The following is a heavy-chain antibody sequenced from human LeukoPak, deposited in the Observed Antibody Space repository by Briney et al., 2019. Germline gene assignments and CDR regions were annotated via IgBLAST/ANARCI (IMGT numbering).Heavy chain of an antibody. Sequence: SVKVSCKASGGTFSSYAISWVRQAPGQGLEWMGGIIPIFGTANHAQKFQGRVTITMDESTSTAYMELSSLRSEDTAVYYCARSAFPTAMGIIYWGQGTLVTVSS. V-gene: IGHV1-69*05. D-gene: IGHD5-18*01. J-gene: IGHJ4*02. CDR3: ARSAFPTAMGIIY. CDR2: IIPIFGTA. CDR1: GGTFSSYA.